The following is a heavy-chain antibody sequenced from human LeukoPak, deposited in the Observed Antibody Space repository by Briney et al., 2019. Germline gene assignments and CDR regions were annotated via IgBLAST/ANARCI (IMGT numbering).Heavy chain of an antibody. Sequence: SETLSLTCTASGGSFTNSHYFWGWIRQPPGKGLEWVANIYHTGTTHYNPSLKSRVTISVDSSKNQFSLKLSSVTAADTAVYYCARLDSNYDGDYWGQGTLVTVSS. CDR2: IYHTGTT. D-gene: IGHD4-11*01. CDR3: ARLDSNYDGDY. V-gene: IGHV4-39*01. CDR1: GGSFTNSHYF. J-gene: IGHJ4*02.